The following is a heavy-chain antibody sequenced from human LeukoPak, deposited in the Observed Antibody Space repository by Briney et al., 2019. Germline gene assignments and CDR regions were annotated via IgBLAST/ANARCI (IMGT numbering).Heavy chain of an antibody. Sequence: PSETLSLTCTVSGDSISGYYWSWIRQPPGKGLEWIGYIYYSGSTKYNPSLKSRVTISIDTSKNQFSLKLSSVTAADTAVYYCARVESHGYSDYWGQGILVTVSS. CDR1: GDSISGYY. V-gene: IGHV4-59*01. CDR2: IYYSGST. CDR3: ARVESHGYSDY. J-gene: IGHJ4*02.